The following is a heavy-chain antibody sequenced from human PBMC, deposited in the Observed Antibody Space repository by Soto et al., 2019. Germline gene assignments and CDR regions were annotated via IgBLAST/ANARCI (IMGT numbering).Heavy chain of an antibody. CDR3: ARGSGYDTLTGQHTYYYGMDV. CDR1: GYTFTSYD. CDR2: MNPNSGNT. V-gene: IGHV1-8*01. Sequence: GASVKVSCKASGYTFTSYDINWVRQATGQGLEWMGWMNPNSGNTGYAQKFQGRVTMTRNTSISTAYMELSSLRSEDTAVYYCARGSGYDTLTGQHTYYYGMDVWGQGTTVTVSS. J-gene: IGHJ6*02. D-gene: IGHD3-9*01.